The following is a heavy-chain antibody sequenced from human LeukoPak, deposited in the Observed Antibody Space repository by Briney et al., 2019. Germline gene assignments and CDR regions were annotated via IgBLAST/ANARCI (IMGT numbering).Heavy chain of an antibody. Sequence: SETLSLTCAVYGGSFSGYYWSWIRQPPGKGLEWIGEINHSGSTNYNPSLKSRVTISVDTSKNQFSLKLSSVTAADTAVYYCARYPIPSPNWFDPWGQGTLVTVSS. CDR3: ARYPIPSPNWFDP. CDR1: GGSFSGYY. CDR2: INHSGST. V-gene: IGHV4-34*01. J-gene: IGHJ5*02.